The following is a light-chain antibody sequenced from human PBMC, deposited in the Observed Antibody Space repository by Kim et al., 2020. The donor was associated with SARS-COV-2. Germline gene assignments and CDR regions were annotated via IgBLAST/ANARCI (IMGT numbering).Light chain of an antibody. V-gene: IGLV3-21*04. CDR3: QVWDSSSDHWV. J-gene: IGLJ3*02. CDR2: RGR. Sequence: PGKTARISCGGTSIGSKAVHWHRQKPGQAPVLGIYRGRDRPSEIPERFAGSNAGNTATLPISRVEAGDEADYYCQVWDSSSDHWVFGGGTQLTVL. CDR1: SIGSKA.